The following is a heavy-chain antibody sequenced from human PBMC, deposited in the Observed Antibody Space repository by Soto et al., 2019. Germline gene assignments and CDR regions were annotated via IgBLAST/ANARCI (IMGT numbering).Heavy chain of an antibody. V-gene: IGHV3-21*01. CDR3: ARWYGAAAITYYYYGMDV. CDR2: ISSSSSYI. CDR1: GFTFSSYS. D-gene: IGHD2-2*01. J-gene: IGHJ6*02. Sequence: GGSLRLSCAASGFTFSSYSMNWVRQAPGKGLEWVSSISSSSSYIYYADSVKGRFTISRDNAKNSLYLQMNSLRAEDTAVYYCARWYGAAAITYYYYGMDVWGQGTTVTVSS.